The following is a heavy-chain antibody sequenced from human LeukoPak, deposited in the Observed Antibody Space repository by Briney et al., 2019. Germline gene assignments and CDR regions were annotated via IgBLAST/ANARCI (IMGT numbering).Heavy chain of an antibody. V-gene: IGHV4-31*03. CDR2: IYYSGST. D-gene: IGHD5-18*01. CDR1: GGSISSGGYY. CDR3: ARLQDTAMVTWLDY. J-gene: IGHJ4*02. Sequence: SETLSLTCTVSGGSISSGGYYWSWIRQHPGKGLEWIGYIYYSGSTYYNPSLKSRVTISVDTSKNQFSLKLSSVTAADTAVYYCARLQDTAMVTWLDYWGQGTLVTVSS.